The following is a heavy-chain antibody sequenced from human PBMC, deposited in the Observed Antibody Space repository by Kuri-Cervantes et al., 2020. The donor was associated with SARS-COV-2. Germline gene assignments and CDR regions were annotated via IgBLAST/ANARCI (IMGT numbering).Heavy chain of an antibody. J-gene: IGHJ4*02. CDR1: GVSVSHGTYS. D-gene: IGHD5-24*01. CDR3: GRVSWLPLWRRYSGS. Sequence: SQTLSLTCAVSGVSVSHGTYSWSWIRQPAGKGLEWIGHLDTSGTTTYNPSLKSRVTISLDTSKNHVSLRLTSATAADTAVYYCGRVSWLPLWRRYSGSWGQGTLVTVSS. V-gene: IGHV4-61*09. CDR2: LDTSGTT.